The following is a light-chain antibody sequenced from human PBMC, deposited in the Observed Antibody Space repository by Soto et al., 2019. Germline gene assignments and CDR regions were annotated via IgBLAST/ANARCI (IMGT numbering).Light chain of an antibody. J-gene: IGKJ5*01. V-gene: IGKV3-20*01. CDR2: AAS. CDR3: QQYGSSHPST. Sequence: GLSQSPCTLSLSPRERATLSCRAIQTVRNNYLAWYQQNPGQAPRLLIYAASSRATDIPDRVSGSGSGTHFTLTINRLEPEDSALYYCQQYGSSHPSTFGQGTRLEF. CDR1: QTVRNNY.